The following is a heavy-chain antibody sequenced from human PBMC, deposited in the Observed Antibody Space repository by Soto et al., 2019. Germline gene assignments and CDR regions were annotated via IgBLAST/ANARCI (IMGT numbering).Heavy chain of an antibody. J-gene: IGHJ6*02. CDR1: GFTFSSYS. CDR2: ISSSSSYI. D-gene: IGHD6-19*01. V-gene: IGHV3-21*01. CDR3: ARDGQSESHYYYGMDV. Sequence: KPGGSLRLSCAASGFTFSSYSMNWVRQAPGKGLEWVSSISSSSSYIYYADSVKGRFTISRDNAKNSLYLQMNSLRAEDTAVYYCARDGQSESHYYYGMDVWGQGTTVTVSS.